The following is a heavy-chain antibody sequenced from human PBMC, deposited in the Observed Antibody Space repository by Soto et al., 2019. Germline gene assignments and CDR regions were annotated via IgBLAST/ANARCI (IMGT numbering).Heavy chain of an antibody. Sequence: GGSLRLSCAASGFTFSSYSMNWVRQAPGKGLEWVSSISSSSSYIYYADSVKGRFTISRDNAKNSLYLQMNSLRAEDTAVYYCARGYSSSARYYYYGMDVWGQGTTVTVSS. CDR1: GFTFSSYS. D-gene: IGHD6-6*01. CDR3: ARGYSSSARYYYYGMDV. V-gene: IGHV3-21*01. CDR2: ISSSSSYI. J-gene: IGHJ6*02.